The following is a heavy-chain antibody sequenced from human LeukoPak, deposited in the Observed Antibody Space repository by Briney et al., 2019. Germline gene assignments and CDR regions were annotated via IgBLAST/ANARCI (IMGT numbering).Heavy chain of an antibody. CDR2: ICGNSANT. J-gene: IGHJ4*02. Sequence: GGSLRLSCATSGFTFSTYAVSWVRQAPGKGLEWVSAICGNSANTYYADSVKGRFTISRDNSKNTLYLQMNSLRAEDTAVYYCARGPQGGYIFFDYWGQGTLVSVSS. CDR3: ARGPQGGYIFFDY. CDR1: GFTFSTYA. V-gene: IGHV3-23*01. D-gene: IGHD5-12*01.